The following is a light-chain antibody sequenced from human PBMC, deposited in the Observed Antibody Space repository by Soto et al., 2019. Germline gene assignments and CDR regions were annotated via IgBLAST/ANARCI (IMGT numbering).Light chain of an antibody. Sequence: QSVLTQPASASGSPGQSITISCTGTSSDVGSYNHVSWYQQHPGKAPKLMIYEVSKRPSGVSNRFSGSKSGNTASLTISGLQAEDEADYYCCSYAGSSTSVVFGGGTKLTVL. J-gene: IGLJ2*01. CDR2: EVS. CDR3: CSYAGSSTSVV. V-gene: IGLV2-23*02. CDR1: SSDVGSYNH.